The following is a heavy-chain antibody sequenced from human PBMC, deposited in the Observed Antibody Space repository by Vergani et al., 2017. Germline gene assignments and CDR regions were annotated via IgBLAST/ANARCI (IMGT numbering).Heavy chain of an antibody. Sequence: QVQLQESGPGLVKSSETLSLTCTISGGSISAFYWSWIRLAPGKGLEWIGYIDYTGKTRYNVALNSRPTLTFDTAQNQFSLGLSSVTSADTDLYFCARERVNYMDVWGKGTTVIVSS. CDR2: IDYTGKT. D-gene: IGHD3-3*01. CDR1: GGSISAFY. V-gene: IGHV4-59*01. J-gene: IGHJ6*03. CDR3: ARERVNYMDV.